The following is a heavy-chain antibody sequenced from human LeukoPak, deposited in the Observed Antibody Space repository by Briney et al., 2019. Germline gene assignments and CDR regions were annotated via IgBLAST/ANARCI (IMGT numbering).Heavy chain of an antibody. D-gene: IGHD1-26*01. Sequence: ASVKVSCKASEYTFTGYYMHWVRQAPGQGLEWMGWINPNSGGTNYAQKFQGRVTMTRDTSISTAYMELGRLRSDVTAVYYCAREGGSYSGAFDIWGQGTMVTVSS. V-gene: IGHV1-2*02. CDR3: AREGGSYSGAFDI. CDR1: EYTFTGYY. J-gene: IGHJ3*02. CDR2: INPNSGGT.